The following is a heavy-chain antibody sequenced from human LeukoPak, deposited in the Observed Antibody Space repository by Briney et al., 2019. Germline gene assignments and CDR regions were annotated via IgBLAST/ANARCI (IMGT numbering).Heavy chain of an antibody. Sequence: ASVKVSCKTSGYIFTGYYLHWLRQAPGQGLEWLGCIQPNGYSEPAPIFRGRVTMTRDTSLSTAYMDLSTLKSDDTAVYYCAIECCFDGNIYSKGFEYWGLGTVVTVSS. CDR2: IQPNGYS. CDR1: GYIFTGYY. D-gene: IGHD3-10*01. CDR3: AIECCFDGNIYSKGFEY. J-gene: IGHJ4*02. V-gene: IGHV1-2*02.